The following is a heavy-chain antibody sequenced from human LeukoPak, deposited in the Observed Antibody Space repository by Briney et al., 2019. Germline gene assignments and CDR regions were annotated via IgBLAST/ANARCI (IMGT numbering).Heavy chain of an antibody. V-gene: IGHV3-49*03. CDR3: SRSTWRYTTDV. Sequence: GGSLGLSCSVSGFKFADYDMCWLRQAPGKGLEWVGFIRNTVYGGTIKYAAAVKGRFTISRDDSKSIAYLQMNSLQSEDTAVYFCSRSTWRYTTDVWGQGTTVTVSS. CDR1: GFKFADYD. J-gene: IGHJ6*02. D-gene: IGHD5-24*01. CDR2: IRNTVYGGTI.